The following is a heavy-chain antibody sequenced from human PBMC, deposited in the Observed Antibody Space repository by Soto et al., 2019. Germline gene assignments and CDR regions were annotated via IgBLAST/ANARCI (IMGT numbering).Heavy chain of an antibody. V-gene: IGHV1-18*04. Sequence: QVQVVQSGAEVKKPGASVKVSCKASGYIFATYGITWVRQAPGQGLEWMGWINTYDGDTKYAQKFQDRVTMTTDTSTSTAYIEVRSLTSDDTAVYYCARSPSDMAVSGQWFDPWGQGTQLTVSS. D-gene: IGHD3-10*01. CDR1: GYIFATYG. CDR3: ARSPSDMAVSGQWFDP. J-gene: IGHJ5*02. CDR2: INTYDGDT.